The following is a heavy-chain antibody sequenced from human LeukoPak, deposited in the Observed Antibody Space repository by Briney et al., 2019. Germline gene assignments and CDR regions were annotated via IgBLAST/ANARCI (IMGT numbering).Heavy chain of an antibody. V-gene: IGHV3-74*01. Sequence: GGYLRLSCAASGFTFSSYWMHWVRQAPGQGPVWVSRINIGGSSTSYADSVKGRFTISRDNAKNTVYLQMNSLRAEDTALYYCAKDRYSSSWYYFDYWGQGTLVTVSS. J-gene: IGHJ4*02. D-gene: IGHD6-13*01. CDR2: INIGGSST. CDR1: GFTFSSYW. CDR3: AKDRYSSSWYYFDY.